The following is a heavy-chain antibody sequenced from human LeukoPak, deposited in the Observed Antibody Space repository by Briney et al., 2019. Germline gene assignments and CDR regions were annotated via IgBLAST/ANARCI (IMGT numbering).Heavy chain of an antibody. D-gene: IGHD1-14*01. J-gene: IGHJ6*02. CDR1: GDSISSNNYC. CDR3: ARDRKGGSYGMDV. Sequence: SETLSLTCTVSGDSISSNNYCWSWVRQPAGKGLEWIGRIFTSGSTNYNPSLKSRVTISVDTSKNQFSLKLSSVTAADTAVYYCARDRKGGSYGMDVWGQGTTVTVSS. V-gene: IGHV4-61*02. CDR2: IFTSGST.